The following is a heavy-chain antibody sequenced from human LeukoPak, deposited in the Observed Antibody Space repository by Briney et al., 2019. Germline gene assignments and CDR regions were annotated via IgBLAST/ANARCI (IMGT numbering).Heavy chain of an antibody. CDR1: GLTFNNYW. J-gene: IGHJ3*02. V-gene: IGHV3-7*01. Sequence: GSLRLSCAASGLTFNNYWMSWVRQAPGKGLGWVANIKQDGSVKQYVGPVKGRFTISRDNAKNSLYLQMNSLRAEDTAVYYCAAGSIFDIWGQGTMVTVSS. CDR3: AAGSIFDI. D-gene: IGHD3-10*01. CDR2: IKQDGSVK.